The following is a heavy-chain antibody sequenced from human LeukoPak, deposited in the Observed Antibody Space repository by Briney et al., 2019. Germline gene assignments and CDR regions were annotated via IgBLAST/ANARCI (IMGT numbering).Heavy chain of an antibody. CDR1: GFTFSSYA. J-gene: IGHJ3*01. CDR2: ISSGSTTI. CDR3: ARDLMITFGGVIVDSSNAFDL. Sequence: GGSLRLSCAASGFTFSSYAMNWVRQAPGKGLEWVSYISSGSTTIKYADSVKGRFTISRDDAKNSLYLQMNSLRDEDTAVYYCARDLMITFGGVIVDSSNAFDLWGQGTMVTVSS. V-gene: IGHV3-48*02. D-gene: IGHD3-16*02.